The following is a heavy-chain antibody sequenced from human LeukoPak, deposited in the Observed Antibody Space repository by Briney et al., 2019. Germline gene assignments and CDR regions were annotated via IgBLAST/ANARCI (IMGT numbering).Heavy chain of an antibody. Sequence: GASVKVSCKASGGTFSSYAISWVRQAPGQGLEWMGGIIPIFGTANYAQKFQGRVTITADKSTSTAYMELSSLRSEDTAVYYCARDAIAAAGTPVHFDYWGQGTLVTVSS. CDR1: GGTFSSYA. CDR3: ARDAIAAAGTPVHFDY. V-gene: IGHV1-69*06. D-gene: IGHD6-13*01. CDR2: IIPIFGTA. J-gene: IGHJ4*02.